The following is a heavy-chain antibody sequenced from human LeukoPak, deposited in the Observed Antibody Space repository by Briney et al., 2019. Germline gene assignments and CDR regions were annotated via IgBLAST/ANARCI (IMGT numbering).Heavy chain of an antibody. CDR3: ARGNYYGSGHDY. J-gene: IGHJ4*02. D-gene: IGHD3-10*01. Sequence: TGGSLRLSCAASGFNFEDYTMHWVRQTPGKGLEWVSSISSSSSYIYYADSVKGRFTISRDNAKNSLYLQMNSLRAEDTAVYYCARGNYYGSGHDYWGQGTLVTVSS. CDR2: ISSSSSYI. CDR1: GFNFEDYT. V-gene: IGHV3-21*01.